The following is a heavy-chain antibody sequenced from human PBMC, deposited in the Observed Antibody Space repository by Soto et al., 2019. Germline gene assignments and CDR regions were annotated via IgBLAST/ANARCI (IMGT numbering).Heavy chain of an antibody. Sequence: QVQLQESGPGLVKPSQTLSLTCTVSGGSISSGDYYWSWIRQPPGKGLEWIGYIYYSGSTYYNPYLKSRVTISVDTSNNQFSLKLSSGTAADTAVYYCTGDYYDYVWGSYSGFDPWGQGTLVTVSS. CDR3: TGDYYDYVWGSYSGFDP. CDR2: IYYSGST. V-gene: IGHV4-30-4*01. CDR1: GGSISSGDYY. D-gene: IGHD3-16*01. J-gene: IGHJ5*02.